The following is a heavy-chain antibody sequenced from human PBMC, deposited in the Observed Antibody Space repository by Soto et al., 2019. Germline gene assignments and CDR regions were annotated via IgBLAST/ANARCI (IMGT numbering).Heavy chain of an antibody. V-gene: IGHV3-48*02. J-gene: IGHJ5*01. Sequence: GGSLRLSCAASGFTFSSYSMNWVRQAPGKGLEWVSYISSSSSTIYYADSVKGRFTISRDNAKNSLYLQMNSLRDEDTAVYYCARGPRFTMVRGVINWFDSWGQGTLVTVAS. CDR3: ARGPRFTMVRGVINWFDS. CDR1: GFTFSSYS. CDR2: ISSSSSTI. D-gene: IGHD3-10*01.